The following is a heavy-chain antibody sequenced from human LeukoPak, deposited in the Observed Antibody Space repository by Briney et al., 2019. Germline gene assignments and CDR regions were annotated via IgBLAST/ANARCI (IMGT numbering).Heavy chain of an antibody. D-gene: IGHD3-10*01. CDR2: INTDGSST. CDR1: GFTFSSYW. Sequence: GGSLRLSCAASGFTFSSYWMHWVRQAPGKGLVWVSRINTDGSSTSYADSVKGRFTISRDNAKNTLYLQMNRLRAEDTAVYYCARDGLWFGELSRVDYWGQGTLVTVSS. V-gene: IGHV3-74*01. J-gene: IGHJ4*02. CDR3: ARDGLWFGELSRVDY.